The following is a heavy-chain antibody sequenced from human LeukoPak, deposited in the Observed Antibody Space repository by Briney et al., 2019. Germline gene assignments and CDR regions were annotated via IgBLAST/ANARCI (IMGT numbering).Heavy chain of an antibody. D-gene: IGHD3-3*01. J-gene: IGHJ4*02. CDR2: IDPSDSYT. V-gene: IGHV5-10-1*01. Sequence: GESLKISCKGSGYTFTSYWVSWVRQMPGKGLDWMGKIDPSDSYTSYSPSFQGHVTISADKSISAAFLQWSSLQASDTAMYYCARHSHYDFWSGYLDYWGQGTLVTVSS. CDR1: GYTFTSYW. CDR3: ARHSHYDFWSGYLDY.